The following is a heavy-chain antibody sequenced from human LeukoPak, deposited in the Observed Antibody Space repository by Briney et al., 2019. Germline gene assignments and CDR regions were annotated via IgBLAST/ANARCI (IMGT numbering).Heavy chain of an antibody. CDR2: IRSNGETT. D-gene: IGHD1-1*01. Sequence: GGSLRLSCAAPGFTFSRFWMNWVRQAPGKGLEWVSTIRSNGETTYNADSVKGRFTISRDNSKKTLYLQLNSLRVEDTAIYYCAKGQELDDGVFDSWGQGTLVTVSS. V-gene: IGHV3-23*01. CDR1: GFTFSRFW. J-gene: IGHJ4*02. CDR3: AKGQELDDGVFDS.